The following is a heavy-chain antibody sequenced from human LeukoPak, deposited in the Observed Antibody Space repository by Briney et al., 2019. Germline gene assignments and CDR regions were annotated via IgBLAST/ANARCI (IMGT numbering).Heavy chain of an antibody. Sequence: SGGSLRLSCAASGFTFSSYGMHWVRQAPGKGLEWVAVISYDGSNKYYADSVKGRFTISRDNSKNTLYLQMNSLRAEDTAVYYCAKEGGIVVVVAATADYWGQGTLVTVSS. V-gene: IGHV3-30*18. CDR2: ISYDGSNK. CDR3: AKEGGIVVVVAATADY. J-gene: IGHJ4*02. CDR1: GFTFSSYG. D-gene: IGHD2-15*01.